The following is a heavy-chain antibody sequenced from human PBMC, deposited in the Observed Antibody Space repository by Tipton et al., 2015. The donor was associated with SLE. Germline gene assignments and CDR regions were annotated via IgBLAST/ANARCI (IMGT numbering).Heavy chain of an antibody. CDR1: GGSFSGYY. CDR3: ARTGAIYWFDS. Sequence: TLSLTCAVYGGSFSGYYWSWIRQPPGKGLEWIGEINHSGSTNYNPSLKSRVTISVDTSKNQFSLKVSSVTAADTAVYYCARTGAIYWFDSWGQGTLVTVSS. J-gene: IGHJ5*01. CDR2: INHSGST. V-gene: IGHV4-34*01.